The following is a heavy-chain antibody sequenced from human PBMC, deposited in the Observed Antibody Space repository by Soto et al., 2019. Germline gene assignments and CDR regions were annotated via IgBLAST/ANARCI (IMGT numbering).Heavy chain of an antibody. V-gene: IGHV3-74*01. CDR3: ARGYYYDSSGYSTGDY. CDR1: GFTFSSYW. CDR2: INSDGSST. Sequence: GESLKISCAASGFTFSSYWMHWVRQAPGKGLVWVSRINSDGSSTSYADSVKGRFTISRDNAKNTLYLQMNSLRAEDTAVYYCARGYYYDSSGYSTGDYWGQGTLVTVSS. D-gene: IGHD3-22*01. J-gene: IGHJ4*02.